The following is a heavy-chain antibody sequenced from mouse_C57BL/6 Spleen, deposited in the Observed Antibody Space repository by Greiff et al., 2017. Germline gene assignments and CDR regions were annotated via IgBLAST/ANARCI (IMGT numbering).Heavy chain of an antibody. CDR3: AKDKTGKDWYFDV. D-gene: IGHD4-1*01. Sequence: VQLQQSGPELVKPGASVKISCKASGYTFTDYYMNWVKQSHGKSLEWIGDINPNNGGTSYNQKFKGKATLTVDKSSSTAYMELRSLTSEDSAVYYCAKDKTGKDWYFDVWGTGTTVTVSS. J-gene: IGHJ1*03. CDR2: INPNNGGT. V-gene: IGHV1-26*01. CDR1: GYTFTDYY.